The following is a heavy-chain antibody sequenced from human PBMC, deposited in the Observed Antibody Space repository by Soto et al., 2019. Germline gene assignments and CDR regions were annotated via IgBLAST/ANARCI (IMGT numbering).Heavy chain of an antibody. CDR2: VYYSGST. D-gene: IGHD2-2*01. V-gene: IGHV4-59*08. Sequence: QVQLQESGPGLVKPSETLSLTCTVSGGSISSYYWSWIRQPPGKGLEWIGNVYYSGSTNYNPSLRSRVTISVDTSKNQFSLKLSSVTAADTAVYYCARHGDIKIEYSSMRGGLWYWGQGTQVTVSS. CDR3: ARHGDIKIEYSSMRGGLWY. J-gene: IGHJ4*02. CDR1: GGSISSYY.